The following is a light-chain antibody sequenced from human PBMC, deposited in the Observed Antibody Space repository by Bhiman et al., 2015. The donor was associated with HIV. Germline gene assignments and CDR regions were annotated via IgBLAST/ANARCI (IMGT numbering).Light chain of an antibody. Sequence: QSALTQPASVSGAPGQSITISCTGTSSDVGGYDYVSWYQYPGNAPKLLIYEVNKWPSGVSNRFSGSKSGNTASLTISGLQAVDEGDYYCCSYVGSSTYVVFGGGTKLSVL. CDR1: SSDVGGYDY. V-gene: IGLV2-23*02. J-gene: IGLJ2*01. CDR3: CSYVGSSTYVV. CDR2: EVN.